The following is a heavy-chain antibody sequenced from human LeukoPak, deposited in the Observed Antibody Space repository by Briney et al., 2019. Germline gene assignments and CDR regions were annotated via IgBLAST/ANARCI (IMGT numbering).Heavy chain of an antibody. CDR1: GFTFSSYA. CDR3: AKDGEYSSSWYCFDY. CDR2: ISGSGGST. V-gene: IGHV3-23*01. Sequence: GGSLRLSCAASGFTFSSYAMSWVRQAPGKGLEWVSDISGSGGSTSYADSVKGRFTISRDNSKDTLYLRMNSLRADDTAIYYCAKDGEYSSSWYCFDYWGQGTLVTVSS. D-gene: IGHD6-13*01. J-gene: IGHJ4*02.